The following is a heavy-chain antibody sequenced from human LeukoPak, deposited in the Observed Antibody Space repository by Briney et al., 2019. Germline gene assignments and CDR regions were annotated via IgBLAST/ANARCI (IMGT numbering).Heavy chain of an antibody. Sequence: GGSLRLSCAASGFTFSSYAMSWVRQAPGKGLEWVSAISGSGDSTYYADSVKGRFTISRDNSKNTLYLQMNSLRAEGTAIYYCAKVDTALGSVHYYYGLDVWGQGTTVTVSS. V-gene: IGHV3-23*01. J-gene: IGHJ6*02. CDR2: ISGSGDST. CDR1: GFTFSSYA. CDR3: AKVDTALGSVHYYYGLDV. D-gene: IGHD5-18*01.